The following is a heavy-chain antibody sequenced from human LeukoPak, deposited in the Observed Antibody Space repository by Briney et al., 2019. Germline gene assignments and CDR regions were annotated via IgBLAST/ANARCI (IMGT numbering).Heavy chain of an antibody. D-gene: IGHD1-26*01. CDR1: GYTFTGYY. J-gene: IGHJ5*02. Sequence: ASVKVSCKASGYTFTGYYMHWVRQAPGQGLEWMGWINPNSGGTNYAQKFQGRVTMTRDTSISTAYMELSRLRSDGTAVYYCARDNGYSGSYSTVFDPWGQGTLVTVSS. V-gene: IGHV1-2*02. CDR3: ARDNGYSGSYSTVFDP. CDR2: INPNSGGT.